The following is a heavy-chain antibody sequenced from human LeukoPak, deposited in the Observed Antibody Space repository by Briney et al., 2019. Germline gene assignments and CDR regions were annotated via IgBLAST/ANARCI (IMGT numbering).Heavy chain of an antibody. CDR3: ARYHYDILTRPDY. CDR1: GGSFSGYY. V-gene: IGHV4-34*01. CDR2: VNHSGST. J-gene: IGHJ4*02. Sequence: PSETLSLTCAVYGGSFSGYYWSWIRQPPGKGLEWIGEVNHSGSTNYNPSLKSRVTISVDTSKNQFSLKLSSVTAADTAVYYCARYHYDILTRPDYWGQGTLVTVSS. D-gene: IGHD3-9*01.